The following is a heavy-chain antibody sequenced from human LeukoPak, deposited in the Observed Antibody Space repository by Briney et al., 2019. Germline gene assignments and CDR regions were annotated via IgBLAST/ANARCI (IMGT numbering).Heavy chain of an antibody. D-gene: IGHD5-18*01. CDR3: AKVQAIQLWLGPFDY. V-gene: IGHV3-23*01. J-gene: IGHJ4*02. CDR1: GFTFSSYA. CDR2: ISGSGGST. Sequence: GGSLRLSCAASGFTFSSYAMSWVRQAPGKGLEWVSGISGSGGSTYYADSVKGRFTISRDNSKNTLYLQMNSLRAEDTAVYYCAKVQAIQLWLGPFDYWGQGTLVTVSS.